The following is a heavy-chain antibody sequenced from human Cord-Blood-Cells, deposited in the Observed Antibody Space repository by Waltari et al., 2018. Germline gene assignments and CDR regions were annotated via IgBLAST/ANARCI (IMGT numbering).Heavy chain of an antibody. V-gene: IGHV4-34*01. Sequence: QVQLQQRGAGLLKPSETLSLTCAVYGGSFSGYYWSWIRQPPGKGLEWIGEINHSGSTNYNPSLKSRVTISVDTSKNQFSLKLSSVTAADTAVYYCARAHLYCSGGSCYSYYFDYWGQGTLVTVSS. CDR2: INHSGST. CDR1: GGSFSGYY. D-gene: IGHD2-15*01. J-gene: IGHJ4*02. CDR3: ARAHLYCSGGSCYSYYFDY.